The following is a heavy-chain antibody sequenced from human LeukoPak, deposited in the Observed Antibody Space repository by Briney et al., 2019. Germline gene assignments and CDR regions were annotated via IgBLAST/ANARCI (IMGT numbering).Heavy chain of an antibody. Sequence: ASVKVSCKASGYTFTSYGINWVGQASGKGGEWMGWMNTNSGNTGNVQKFQGRVTINRNTYISTAYMEPSSLRSEDTAVYYCARDRPMVRGVNYYYYMDVRGKGTTVTVSS. V-gene: IGHV1-8*01. CDR3: ARDRPMVRGVNYYYYMDV. CDR2: MNTNSGNT. CDR1: GYTFTSYG. J-gene: IGHJ6*03. D-gene: IGHD3-10*01.